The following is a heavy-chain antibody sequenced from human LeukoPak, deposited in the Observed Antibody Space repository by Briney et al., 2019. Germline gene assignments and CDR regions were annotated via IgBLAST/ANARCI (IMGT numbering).Heavy chain of an antibody. CDR3: ARLTLYQGYYFDY. Sequence: SETLSLTCTVSGGSISSSSYYWGWIRQPPGKGLEWIGSIYYSGSTYYNSSLKSRVTISVDTSKNQFSLKLSSVTAADTAVYYCARLTLYQGYYFDYWGQGTLVTVSS. V-gene: IGHV4-39*01. CDR1: GGSISSSSYY. CDR2: IYYSGST. J-gene: IGHJ4*02. D-gene: IGHD3-16*02.